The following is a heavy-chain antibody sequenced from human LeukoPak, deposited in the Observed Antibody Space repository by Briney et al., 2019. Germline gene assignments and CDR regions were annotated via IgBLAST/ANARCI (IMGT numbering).Heavy chain of an antibody. CDR3: ASDGSGDY. CDR2: IIPFLDIT. D-gene: IGHD6-19*01. J-gene: IGHJ4*02. CDR1: GGTFSSYA. Sequence: SVKVSCRASGGTFSSYAISWVRQAPGQGLEWMGRIIPFLDITNYAQKFQGRVTITADKSTGTAFMELSSLRSQDTAVYYCASDGSGDYWGQGTPVTVSS. V-gene: IGHV1-69*04.